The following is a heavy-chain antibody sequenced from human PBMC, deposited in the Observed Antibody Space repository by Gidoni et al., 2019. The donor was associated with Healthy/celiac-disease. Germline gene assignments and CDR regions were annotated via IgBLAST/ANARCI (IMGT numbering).Heavy chain of an antibody. CDR3: ARDRVTHFDY. CDR1: GFTFSSYS. CDR2: ISSSSSYI. J-gene: IGHJ4*02. D-gene: IGHD4-4*01. V-gene: IGHV3-21*01. Sequence: EVQLVESGGGLVKPGGSLRLSCAASGFTFSSYSMNWVRQAPGKGLEWVSSISSSSSYIYYADSVKGRFTISRDNAKNSLCLQMNSLRAEDTAVYYCARDRVTHFDYWGQGTLVTVSS.